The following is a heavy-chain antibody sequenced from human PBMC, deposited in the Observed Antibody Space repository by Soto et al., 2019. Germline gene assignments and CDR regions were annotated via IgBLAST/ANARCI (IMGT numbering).Heavy chain of an antibody. J-gene: IGHJ4*02. V-gene: IGHV3-23*01. Sequence: EVQLLESGGGLVQPGGSLRLSCTASGFTFSSYAMTWVRQAPGKGLEWVSVISGSGGSTYYADSVKGRFTISRDNSKNTLYLQMNSLRAEDTAVYYCASRTSGWYFDYWGQGTLVTVSS. CDR2: ISGSGGST. D-gene: IGHD6-19*01. CDR3: ASRTSGWYFDY. CDR1: GFTFSSYA.